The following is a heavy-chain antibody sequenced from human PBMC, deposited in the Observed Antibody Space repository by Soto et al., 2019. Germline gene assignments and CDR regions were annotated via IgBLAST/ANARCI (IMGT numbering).Heavy chain of an antibody. CDR1: GYTFTSYG. V-gene: IGHV1-18*01. D-gene: IGHD1-1*01. Sequence: QVHLVQSGAEVKKPGASVKVSCKCSGYTFTSYGITWVRQAPGQGLEGMGWISAHNGNTDYAQKLQGRGTVRRDTATSTAYMELRSLRSDDKDVYYCARGRYGDYWGQGALVTVSS. CDR2: ISAHNGNT. J-gene: IGHJ4*02. CDR3: ARGRYGDY.